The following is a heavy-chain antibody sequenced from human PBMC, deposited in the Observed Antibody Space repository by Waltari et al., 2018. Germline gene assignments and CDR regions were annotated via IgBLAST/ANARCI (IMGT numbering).Heavy chain of an antibody. Sequence: QVQLQESGPGLVKPSETLSLTCTVSGSSISSGYYWGWIRQPPGKGLGWIVSIYHSGSTYYNPSLKSRVTISVDTSKNQLSLKLSSVTAADTAVYYCARCRGQWLVQDYAFDIWGQGTMVTVSS. CDR1: GSSISSGYY. D-gene: IGHD6-19*01. CDR3: ARCRGQWLVQDYAFDI. CDR2: IYHSGST. J-gene: IGHJ3*02. V-gene: IGHV4-38-2*02.